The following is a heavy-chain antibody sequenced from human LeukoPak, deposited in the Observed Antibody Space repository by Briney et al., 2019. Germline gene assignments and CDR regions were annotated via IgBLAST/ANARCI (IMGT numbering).Heavy chain of an antibody. J-gene: IGHJ5*02. CDR2: INPNSGGT. CDR1: GYTFTGYY. CDR3: ARDVVVVPAASPTWFDP. Sequence: ASVKVSCKASGYTFTGYYMHWVRQAPGQGLEWMGWINPNSGGTNYAQKFQGRVTMTRDTSISTAYMELSRLRSDDTAVYYCARDVVVVPAASPTWFDPWGQGTLVTVSS. V-gene: IGHV1-2*02. D-gene: IGHD2-2*01.